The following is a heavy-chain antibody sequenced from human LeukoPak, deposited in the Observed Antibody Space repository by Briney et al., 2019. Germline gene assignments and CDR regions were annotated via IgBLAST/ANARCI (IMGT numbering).Heavy chain of an antibody. J-gene: IGHJ4*02. CDR3: ARDRGHYYDSREIDY. CDR1: GGSISSSSYY. V-gene: IGHV4-39*07. D-gene: IGHD3-22*01. CDR2: IYYSGST. Sequence: SETLSLTCTVSGGSISSSSYYWGWIRQPPGKGLEWIGSIYYSGSTYYNPSLKSRVTISVDTSKNQFSLKLSSVTAADTAVYYCARDRGHYYDSREIDYWGQGILVTVSS.